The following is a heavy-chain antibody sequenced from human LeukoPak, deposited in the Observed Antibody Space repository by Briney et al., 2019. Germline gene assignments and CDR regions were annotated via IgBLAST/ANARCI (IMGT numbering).Heavy chain of an antibody. V-gene: IGHV3-48*03. D-gene: IGHD4-11*01. CDR1: GFTFSSYE. CDR2: ITSGSTI. Sequence: GGSLRLSCAASGFTFSSYEMNWVRQAPGKGLEWVSYITSGSTIYYADYVKGRFTISRDNAKNSLYLQMNSLRAEDTAVYYCARETYSNYGLAYFDYWGQGTLVTVSS. CDR3: ARETYSNYGLAYFDY. J-gene: IGHJ4*02.